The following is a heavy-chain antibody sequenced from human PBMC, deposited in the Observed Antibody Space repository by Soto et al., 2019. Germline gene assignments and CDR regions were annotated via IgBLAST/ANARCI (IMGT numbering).Heavy chain of an antibody. CDR1: GFTFSNYA. D-gene: IGHD6-13*01. CDR3: AKGGRGDIAGAGLTANYYYYGMDV. V-gene: IGHV3-23*01. Sequence: EVQLLESGGGLEQPGGSLRLSCAASGFTFSNYAMTWVRQAPGKGLEWVSAISGSGDNTYYADSVKGRFTISRDNSKNTLYLQMSGLRAEDTAIYYCAKGGRGDIAGAGLTANYYYYGMDVWGQGTAVTVSS. J-gene: IGHJ6*02. CDR2: ISGSGDNT.